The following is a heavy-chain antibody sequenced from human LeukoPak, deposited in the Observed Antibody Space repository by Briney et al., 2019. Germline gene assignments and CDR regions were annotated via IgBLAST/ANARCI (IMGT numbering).Heavy chain of an antibody. Sequence: SETLSLTCTVSGGSISSYYWSWIRQPPGKGLEWIGYIYYSGSTNYNPSLKSRVTISVDTSKNQFSLNLSSVTAADTAVYYCARHGYNGYDLDSWGQGTLVTVS. V-gene: IGHV4-59*08. CDR3: ARHGYNGYDLDS. D-gene: IGHD5-12*01. CDR2: IYYSGST. CDR1: GGSISSYY. J-gene: IGHJ4*02.